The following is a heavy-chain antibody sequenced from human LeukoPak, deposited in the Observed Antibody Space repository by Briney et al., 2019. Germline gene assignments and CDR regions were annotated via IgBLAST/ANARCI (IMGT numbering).Heavy chain of an antibody. D-gene: IGHD2-15*01. CDR2: IIPILGIA. J-gene: IGHJ6*02. CDR1: GGTFSSYA. Sequence: SVKVSCKASGGTFSSYAISWVRQAPGQGLEWMGRIIPILGIANYAQKFQGRVTITADKSTSTAYMELSSLRSEDTAVYYCASQPSAHRPSYYYYGMDVWGQGTTVTVSS. CDR3: ASQPSAHRPSYYYYGMDV. V-gene: IGHV1-69*04.